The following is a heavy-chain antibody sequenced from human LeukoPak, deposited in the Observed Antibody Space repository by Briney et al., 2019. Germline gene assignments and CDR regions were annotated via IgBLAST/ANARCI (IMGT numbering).Heavy chain of an antibody. CDR1: GCSISSYY. J-gene: IGHJ5*02. Sequence: SETLSLTCTVSGCSISSYYWSWIRQPPGKGLEWIGYIYYSGSTNYNPSLKSRVTISVDTSKNQFSLKLSSVTAADTAVYYCARGVDTAMVHWFDPWGQGTLVTVSS. CDR3: ARGVDTAMVHWFDP. V-gene: IGHV4-59*01. CDR2: IYYSGST. D-gene: IGHD5-18*01.